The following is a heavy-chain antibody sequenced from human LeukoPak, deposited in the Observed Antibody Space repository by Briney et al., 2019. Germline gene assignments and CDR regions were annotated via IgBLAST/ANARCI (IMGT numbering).Heavy chain of an antibody. CDR2: ISSGGSYI. CDR3: ARERYSSRWSPRIYDFDY. V-gene: IGHV3-21*04. CDR1: GFTFSSFA. D-gene: IGHD6-13*01. J-gene: IGHJ4*02. Sequence: GGSVRLSCGASGFTFSSFAMIWVRRATGEGLEWVPSISSGGSYIYNPDSVKCRFNISRDNAMNILNLQMNSLGAEDTAVYYCARERYSSRWSPRIYDFDYWGQGTLVTVSS.